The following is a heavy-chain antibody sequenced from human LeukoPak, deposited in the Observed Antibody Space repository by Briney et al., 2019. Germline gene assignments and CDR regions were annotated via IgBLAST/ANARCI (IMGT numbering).Heavy chain of an antibody. D-gene: IGHD6-19*01. V-gene: IGHV4-34*01. J-gene: IGHJ4*02. Sequence: SETLSLTCAVYGGSFSGYYWSWIRQPPGKGLEWIGEINHSGSTNYNPSLKSRVTISVDTSKNQFSLKLSSVTAADTAVYYCARDGPQWLVAFDYWGQGALVTVSS. CDR2: INHSGST. CDR1: GGSFSGYY. CDR3: ARDGPQWLVAFDY.